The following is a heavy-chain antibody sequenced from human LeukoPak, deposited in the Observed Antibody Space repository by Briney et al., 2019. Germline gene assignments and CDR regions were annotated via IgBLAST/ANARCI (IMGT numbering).Heavy chain of an antibody. CDR3: ARRRSNDAFDI. Sequence: SETLSLTCTVSGGSISSGSYYWSWIRQPAGKGLEWIGRIYTSGSTNYNPSLKSRVTISVDTSKNQFSLKLSSVTAADTAVYYCARRRSNDAFDIWGQGTMVAVSS. J-gene: IGHJ3*02. V-gene: IGHV4-61*02. CDR2: IYTSGST. CDR1: GGSISSGSYY.